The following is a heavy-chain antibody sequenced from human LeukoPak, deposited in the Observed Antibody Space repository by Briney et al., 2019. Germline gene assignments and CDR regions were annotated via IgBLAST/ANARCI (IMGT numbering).Heavy chain of an antibody. CDR1: GGTFSSYA. CDR3: AQSYCSSTSCYGDAFDI. CDR2: IIPIFGTA. V-gene: IGHV1-69*13. J-gene: IGHJ3*02. Sequence: SVKVSCKASGGTFSSYAISWVRQAPGQGLEWMGGIIPIFGTANYAQKFQGRVTITADESTSTAYMELSSLRSEDTAVYYCAQSYCSSTSCYGDAFDIWGQGTMVTVSS. D-gene: IGHD2-2*01.